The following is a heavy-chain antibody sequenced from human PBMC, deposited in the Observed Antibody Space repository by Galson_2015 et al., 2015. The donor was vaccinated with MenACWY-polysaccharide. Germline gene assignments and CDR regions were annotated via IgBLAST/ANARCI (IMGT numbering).Heavy chain of an antibody. D-gene: IGHD2-2*01. V-gene: IGHV4-39*01. Sequence: SETLSLTCTVSGGSISSSSYHWGWIRQPPGKGLEWIGSIYYSGSTYYNPSLKSRVTISVDTSKNQFSLKLSSVTAADTAVYYCARGRGYCSSTSCYYWFDPWGQGTLVTVSS. J-gene: IGHJ5*02. CDR1: GGSISSSSYH. CDR2: IYYSGST. CDR3: ARGRGYCSSTSCYYWFDP.